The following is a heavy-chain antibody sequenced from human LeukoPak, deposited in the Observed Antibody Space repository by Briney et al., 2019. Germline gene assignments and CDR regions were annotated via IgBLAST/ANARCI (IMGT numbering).Heavy chain of an antibody. V-gene: IGHV3-7*05. CDR2: IKEDGSEK. Sequence: GGSLRLSCAASGFTFSSYWMSWVRQAPGKGLEWVANIKEDGSEKYYVDSVKGRFTISRDNAKNSLYLQMNNLRAEDTAVYYCAKGYSGYVNDAFDIWGQGTMVTVSS. CDR1: GFTFSSYW. CDR3: AKGYSGYVNDAFDI. D-gene: IGHD5-12*01. J-gene: IGHJ3*02.